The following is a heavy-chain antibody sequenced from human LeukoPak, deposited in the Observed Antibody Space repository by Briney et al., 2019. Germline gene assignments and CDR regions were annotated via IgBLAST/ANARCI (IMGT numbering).Heavy chain of an antibody. CDR1: GFTFSSYD. CDR2: IRYDGNNK. D-gene: IGHD1-1*01. CDR3: TTINVASVFDY. J-gene: IGHJ4*02. V-gene: IGHV3-30*02. Sequence: GGSLRPSCAPSGFTFSSYDMNWVRQAPGKGLEWVAFIRYDGNNKYYADSVKGRFTISRDNSENTLYLQLNSLRAEDTAVYYCTTINVASVFDYWGPGILVTVSS.